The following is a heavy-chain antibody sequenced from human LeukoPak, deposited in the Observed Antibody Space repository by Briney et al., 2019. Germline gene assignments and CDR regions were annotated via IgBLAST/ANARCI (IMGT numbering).Heavy chain of an antibody. Sequence: GGSLRLSCAASGFTFSDYYMSWIRQAPGKGLEWVSYISSSASTIYYTDSVKGRFTISRDNAKNSLYLQMNSPRAEDTAVYYCAHGTMYQLDSWGQGTLVTVSS. CDR2: ISSSASTI. CDR1: GFTFSDYY. J-gene: IGHJ4*02. D-gene: IGHD3-10*02. CDR3: AHGTMYQLDS. V-gene: IGHV3-11*01.